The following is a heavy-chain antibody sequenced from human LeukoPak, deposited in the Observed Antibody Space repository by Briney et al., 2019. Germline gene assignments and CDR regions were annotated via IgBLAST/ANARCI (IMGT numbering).Heavy chain of an antibody. Sequence: PSETLSLTCAVYGGSFSGYYWSWIRQPPGKGLEWIGEINHSGSTNYNPSLKSRVTISVDTSKNQFSLMLSSVTAADTAVYYCARAGATGFDIWGQGTMVTVSS. J-gene: IGHJ3*02. CDR1: GGSFSGYY. CDR2: INHSGST. D-gene: IGHD7-27*01. CDR3: ARAGATGFDI. V-gene: IGHV4-34*01.